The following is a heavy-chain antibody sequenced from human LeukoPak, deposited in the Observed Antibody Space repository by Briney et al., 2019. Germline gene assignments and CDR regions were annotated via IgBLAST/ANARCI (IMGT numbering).Heavy chain of an antibody. J-gene: IGHJ5*02. D-gene: IGHD2-2*01. CDR1: GGSISSGDYY. V-gene: IGHV4-30-4*01. Sequence: SQTLSLTCTVSGGSISSGDYYWRWIRQPPGKGLEWIGYIYYSGSTYYNPSLKSRVTISVDTSKNQFSLKLSSVTAADTAVYYCARTQLYCSSTSCYVNWFDPWGQGTLVTVSS. CDR3: ARTQLYCSSTSCYVNWFDP. CDR2: IYYSGST.